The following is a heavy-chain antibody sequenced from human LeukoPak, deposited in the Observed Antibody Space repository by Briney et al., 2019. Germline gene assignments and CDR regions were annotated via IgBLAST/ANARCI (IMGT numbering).Heavy chain of an antibody. CDR2: IYYSGST. V-gene: IGHV4-59*08. CDR1: GGSISSYY. D-gene: IGHD6-13*01. CDR3: ARHSQSRYSSSWAFDY. J-gene: IGHJ4*02. Sequence: SETLSLTCTVSGGSISSYYWSWIRQPPGKGLEWIGYIYYSGSTNYNPSLKSRVTISVDTSKNQFSLKLSSVTAADTAVYYCARHSQSRYSSSWAFDYWGQGTLVTVSS.